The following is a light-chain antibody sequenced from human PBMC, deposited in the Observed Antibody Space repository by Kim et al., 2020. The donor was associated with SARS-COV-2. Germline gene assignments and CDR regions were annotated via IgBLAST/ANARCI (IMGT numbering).Light chain of an antibody. V-gene: IGKV3-15*01. CDR2: HAS. J-gene: IGKJ4*01. CDR1: QTVDRN. CDR3: QQFSKWPLT. Sequence: PGERVTLSCRASQTVDRNLAWYQQKGGQPPRLLIYHASTRATDIPDRFSGSGSGTEFTLTIHSLRSEDSGNYYCQQFSKWPLTFGGGTKVDIK.